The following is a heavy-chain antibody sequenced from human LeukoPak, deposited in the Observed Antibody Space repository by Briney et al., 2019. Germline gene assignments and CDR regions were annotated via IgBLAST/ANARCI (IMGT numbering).Heavy chain of an antibody. Sequence: GASVKVSCKASGYTFSDYYMHWVRQAPGQGLEWMGGIIPIFGTANYAQKFQGRVTITADESTSTAYMELSSLRSEDTAVYYCARPPEGYCSSTSCYDHPYYYYYGMDVWGQGTTVTVSS. CDR2: IIPIFGTA. V-gene: IGHV1-69*13. J-gene: IGHJ6*02. CDR1: GYTFSDYY. D-gene: IGHD2-2*01. CDR3: ARPPEGYCSSTSCYDHPYYYYYGMDV.